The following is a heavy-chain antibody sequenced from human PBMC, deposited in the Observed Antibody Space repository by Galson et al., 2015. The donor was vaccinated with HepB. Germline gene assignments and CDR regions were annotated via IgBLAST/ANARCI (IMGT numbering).Heavy chain of an antibody. CDR3: TAGPIVGTTFFDY. D-gene: IGHD1-26*01. CDR2: IKSKTHGGTT. CDR1: GFTFSDAW. J-gene: IGHJ4*02. Sequence: SLRLSCAASGFTFSDAWMIWVRQAPGKGLEWVGHIKSKTHGGTTGYAAPVKGRFTISRLDSKNTVYLQLNSLKTEDTAVYYCTAGPIVGTTFFDYWGQGTLVTVSS. V-gene: IGHV3-15*01.